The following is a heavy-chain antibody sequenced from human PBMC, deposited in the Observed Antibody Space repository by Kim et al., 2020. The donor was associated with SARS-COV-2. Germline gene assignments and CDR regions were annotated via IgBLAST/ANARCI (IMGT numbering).Heavy chain of an antibody. V-gene: IGHV6-1*01. J-gene: IGHJ4*02. D-gene: IGHD6-19*01. CDR3: ARDRQRAGTGVDY. Sequence: YELSVKRRITINPDPSKKQFALQLNSVTPEDTAVYYCARDRQRAGTGVDYWGQGTLVTVSS.